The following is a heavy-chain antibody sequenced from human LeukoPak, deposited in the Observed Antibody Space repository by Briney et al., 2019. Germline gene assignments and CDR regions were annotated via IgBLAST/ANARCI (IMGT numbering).Heavy chain of an antibody. V-gene: IGHV4-34*01. CDR2: INHSGST. D-gene: IGHD6-19*01. CDR1: GGSFSGYY. J-gene: IGHJ5*02. Sequence: RASETLSLTCAVYGGSFSGYYWSWIRQPPGKGLEWIGEINHSGSTNYNPSLKSRVTISVDTSKNQFSLKLSSVTAADTAVYYCXXXXRSSGWFGWFDPWGQGTLVTVSS. CDR3: XXXXRSSGWFGWFDP.